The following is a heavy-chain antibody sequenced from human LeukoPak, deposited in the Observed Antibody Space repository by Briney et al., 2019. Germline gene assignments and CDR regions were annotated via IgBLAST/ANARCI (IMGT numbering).Heavy chain of an antibody. J-gene: IGHJ4*02. CDR3: ARGYDYVWGSYRHSRYYFDY. V-gene: IGHV1-18*01. Sequence: ASVKVSCKASGYTFTSYGISWVRQAPGQGLGWMGRISAYNGNTNYAQKLQGRVTMTTDTSTSTAYMELRSLRSDDTAVYYCARGYDYVWGSYRHSRYYFDYWGQGTLVTVSS. CDR2: ISAYNGNT. CDR1: GYTFTSYG. D-gene: IGHD3-16*02.